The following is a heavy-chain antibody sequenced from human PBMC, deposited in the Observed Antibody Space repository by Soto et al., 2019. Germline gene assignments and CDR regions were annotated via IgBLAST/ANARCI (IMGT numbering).Heavy chain of an antibody. CDR1: GYSFTSYW. Sequence: PGESLKISCKGSGYSFTSYWINWVSQMPGKCLEWMGRIDPSDSYTNYSPSFQGHVTISADKSINTACLQWSSLKASDTAMYYCARKQLVPSYYGMDVWGQGTTVTVSS. J-gene: IGHJ6*02. V-gene: IGHV5-10-1*01. D-gene: IGHD6-6*01. CDR2: IDPSDSYT. CDR3: ARKQLVPSYYGMDV.